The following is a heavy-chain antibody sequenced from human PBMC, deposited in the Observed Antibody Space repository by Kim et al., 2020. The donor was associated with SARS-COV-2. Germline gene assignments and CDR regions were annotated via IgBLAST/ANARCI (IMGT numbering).Heavy chain of an antibody. CDR1: GFTFSGSP. CDR2: IRSKANSYAT. Sequence: GGSLRLSCAASGFTFSGSPMHWVRQASGKGLEWVGRIRSKANSYATAYAASVKGRFTISRDDSKKTAYLEMRGLKTEDTAVYYCTRIPGTPLAFWDAFDIWGQGTMVTVSS. J-gene: IGHJ3*02. D-gene: IGHD1-1*01. CDR3: TRIPGTPLAFWDAFDI. V-gene: IGHV3-73*01.